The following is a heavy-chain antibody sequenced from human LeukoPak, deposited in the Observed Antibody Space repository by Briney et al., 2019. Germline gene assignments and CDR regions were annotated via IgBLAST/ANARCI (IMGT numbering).Heavy chain of an antibody. J-gene: IGHJ4*02. Sequence: SETLSLTCTVSGGSISSYYWSWIRQPPGKGLEWIGCIYYGGSTNYNPSLKSRVTISVDTSNNQFSLKLTSLTAADTAVYYCARGRTGRTISFDYWGQGTLVTVSS. CDR2: IYYGGST. CDR3: ARGRTGRTISFDY. D-gene: IGHD5-24*01. V-gene: IGHV4-59*01. CDR1: GGSISSYY.